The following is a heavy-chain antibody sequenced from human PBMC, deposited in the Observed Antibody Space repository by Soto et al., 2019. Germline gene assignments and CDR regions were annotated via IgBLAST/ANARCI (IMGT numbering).Heavy chain of an antibody. V-gene: IGHV3-64D*06. CDR3: VKLGYSYGQDTDY. J-gene: IGHJ4*02. Sequence: SRGLSCSASGFPVSCSTRHWVRQARGKGLEYVSAITTEWGTTYCADSVKGRFTLSRDNAKNTLTLQMSRRRREDTAVYYCVKLGYSYGQDTDYWGRGTLVTVSS. CDR2: ITTEWGTT. D-gene: IGHD5-18*01. CDR1: GFPVSCST.